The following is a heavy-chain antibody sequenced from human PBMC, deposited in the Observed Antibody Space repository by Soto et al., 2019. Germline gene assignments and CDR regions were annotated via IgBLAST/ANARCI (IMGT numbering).Heavy chain of an antibody. V-gene: IGHV4-59*12. CDR2: ISDTGDT. D-gene: IGHD6-6*01. Sequence: SETLSLTCSVSGGSIIRSFWGWIRQPPGKGLEYIGYISDTGDTYYNPSLKSRVTISIDTSKNQFSLKLSSVTAADTAVYYCARDRSARPARGYYYYGMDVWGQGTTVTVSS. J-gene: IGHJ6*02. CDR1: GGSIIRSF. CDR3: ARDRSARPARGYYYYGMDV.